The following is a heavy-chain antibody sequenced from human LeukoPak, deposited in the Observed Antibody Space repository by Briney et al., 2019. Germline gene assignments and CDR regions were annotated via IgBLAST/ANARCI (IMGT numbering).Heavy chain of an antibody. CDR3: AGLVGRYSSGLYYYYFDY. CDR1: GDSINSLDL. V-gene: IGHV4-4*01. Sequence: SETLSLTCTVSGDSINSLDLWSWVRQPPGKGLEWIGEMYLSGTTHSNPSVKSRVTISIDKSKNQFFLNLSSVTAADTAVYCCAGLVGRYSSGLYYYYFDYWGQGTLVTVSS. J-gene: IGHJ4*02. CDR2: MYLSGTT. D-gene: IGHD3-22*01.